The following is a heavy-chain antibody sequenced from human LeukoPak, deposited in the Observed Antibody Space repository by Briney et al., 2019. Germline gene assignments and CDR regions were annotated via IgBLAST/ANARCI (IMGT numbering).Heavy chain of an antibody. D-gene: IGHD2-8*02. Sequence: ASVKVSCKASGYTFTGYYMHWVRQAPGQGLEWMGRINPNSGGTNYAQKFQGRVTMARDTSISTAYMELSRLRSDDTAVYYCARGTGSSWLDPWVQGTLVTVSS. CDR3: ARGTGSSWLDP. J-gene: IGHJ5*02. CDR1: GYTFTGYY. CDR2: INPNSGGT. V-gene: IGHV1-2*06.